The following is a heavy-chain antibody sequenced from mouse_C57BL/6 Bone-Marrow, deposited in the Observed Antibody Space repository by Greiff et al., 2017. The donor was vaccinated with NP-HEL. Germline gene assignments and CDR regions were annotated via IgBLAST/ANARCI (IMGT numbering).Heavy chain of an antibody. D-gene: IGHD2-5*01. CDR1: GFTFSSYG. CDR3: ARHYYSNYFDY. Sequence: DVKLVESGGDLVKPGGSLKLSCAASGFTFSSYGMSWVRQTPDKRLEWVATISSGGSYTYYPDSVKGLFTISRDNAKNTLYLQRSSLKSEDTAMYYCARHYYSNYFDYWGQGTTLTVSS. J-gene: IGHJ2*01. CDR2: ISSGGSYT. V-gene: IGHV5-6*02.